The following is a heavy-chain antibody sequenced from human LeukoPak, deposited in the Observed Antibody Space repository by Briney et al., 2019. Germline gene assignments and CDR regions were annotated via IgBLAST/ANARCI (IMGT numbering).Heavy chain of an antibody. CDR3: AKQDGYKSYFDY. Sequence: GGSLRLSCAASGFTFSSYGMHWVRQAPGKGLEWVAVISYDGSNKYYADSVKGRFTISRDNSKNTLYLQMNSLRAEDTAVYYCAKQDGYKSYFDYWGQGTLVTVSS. CDR1: GFTFSSYG. J-gene: IGHJ4*02. CDR2: ISYDGSNK. V-gene: IGHV3-30*18. D-gene: IGHD5-24*01.